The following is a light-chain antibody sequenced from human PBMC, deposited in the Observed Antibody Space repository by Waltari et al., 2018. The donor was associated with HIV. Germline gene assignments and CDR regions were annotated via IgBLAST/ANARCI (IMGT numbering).Light chain of an antibody. V-gene: IGKV1-NL1*01. CDR1: QVISNS. CDR2: DAW. CDR3: QQYYNIPRT. Sequence: DIQMTQSPSSLSASVGDRVTITCRASQVISNSLAWYQQKPGKAPKLLIFDAWRLESGVPSRFSGSGGGADFTLTITTLQAEDFATYFCQQYYNIPRTFGQGTEVEV. J-gene: IGKJ2*01.